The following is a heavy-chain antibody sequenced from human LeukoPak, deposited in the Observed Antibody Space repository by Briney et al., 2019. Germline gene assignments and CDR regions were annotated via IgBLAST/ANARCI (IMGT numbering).Heavy chain of an antibody. CDR2: INHSGST. CDR3: ARRWYWFDP. CDR1: GGSFSGYY. V-gene: IGHV4-34*01. J-gene: IGHJ5*02. Sequence: SETLSLTCAVYGGSFSGYYWSWIRQPPGKGLEWIGEINHSGSTNYNPSLKSRVTISVDTSKNQFSLKLSSVTAADTAVYYCARRWYWFDPWGQGTLVTVSS. D-gene: IGHD4-23*01.